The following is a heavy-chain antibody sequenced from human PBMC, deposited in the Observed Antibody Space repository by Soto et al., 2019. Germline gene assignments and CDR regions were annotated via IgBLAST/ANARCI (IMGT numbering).Heavy chain of an antibody. J-gene: IGHJ4*02. CDR1: GFTFSSYS. Sequence: EVQLVESGGGLVKPGGSLRLSCAASGFTFSSYSMNWVRQAPGKGLEWVSSISSSSSYIYYADTVKGRFTISRDNAKNSLYLQMNSLRAEDTAVYYCARDLSYDYVWGSYYYWGQGTLVTVSS. D-gene: IGHD3-16*01. CDR3: ARDLSYDYVWGSYYY. V-gene: IGHV3-21*01. CDR2: ISSSSSYI.